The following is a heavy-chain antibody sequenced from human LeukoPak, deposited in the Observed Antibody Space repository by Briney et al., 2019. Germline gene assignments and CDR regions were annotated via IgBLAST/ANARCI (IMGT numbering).Heavy chain of an antibody. V-gene: IGHV4-59*01. Sequence: SETLSLTCTVSGGSINTYYWSWIRQPPGKGLEWIGKIHYSGSTDYNPSLKSRVTISVDTSKNQFSLKLSSVTAADTAVYYCASLRSGWYAVFWGQGALVTVSS. J-gene: IGHJ4*02. CDR2: IHYSGST. CDR1: GGSINTYY. D-gene: IGHD6-19*01. CDR3: ASLRSGWYAVF.